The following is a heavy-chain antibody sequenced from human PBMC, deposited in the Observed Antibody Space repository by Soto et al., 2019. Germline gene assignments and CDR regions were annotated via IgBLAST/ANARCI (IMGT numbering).Heavy chain of an antibody. J-gene: IGHJ4*02. CDR3: AKDLYYYDSSGYYAYFDY. Sequence: GGSLRLSCAASGFTFSSYAMSWVRQAPGKGLEWVSAISGSGGSTYYADSVKGRFTISRDNSKNTLYLQMNSLRAEDTAVYYCAKDLYYYDSSGYYAYFDYWGQGTLVTVSS. D-gene: IGHD3-22*01. CDR2: ISGSGGST. V-gene: IGHV3-23*01. CDR1: GFTFSSYA.